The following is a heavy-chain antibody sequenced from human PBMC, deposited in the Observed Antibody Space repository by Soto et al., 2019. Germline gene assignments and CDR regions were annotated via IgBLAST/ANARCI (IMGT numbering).Heavy chain of an antibody. CDR2: ISAYNGNT. CDR1: GYTFTSYG. D-gene: IGHD2-15*01. Sequence: ASVKVSCKASGYTFTSYGISWVRQAPGQGLEWMGWISAYNGNTNYAQKLQGRVTMTTDTSTSTAYMELRSLRSDDTAVYYCARGTSTFYCSGGSCYSGGYYFDYWGQGTLVTSPQ. CDR3: ARGTSTFYCSGGSCYSGGYYFDY. J-gene: IGHJ4*02. V-gene: IGHV1-18*01.